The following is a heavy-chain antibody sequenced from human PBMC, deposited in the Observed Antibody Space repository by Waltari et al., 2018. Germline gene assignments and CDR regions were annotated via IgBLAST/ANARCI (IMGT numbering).Heavy chain of an antibody. CDR1: GFTFSSYA. V-gene: IGHV3-23*01. J-gene: IGHJ4*02. CDR3: AKDNWNSLHVDGNY. CDR2: ISGSGGST. D-gene: IGHD1-7*01. Sequence: EVQLLASGGCLVQPGGSLRLSCAASGFTFSSYAMSWVPQAPGQGLEWVSAISGSGGSTYYADSVKGRFTISRDNSKNTLYLQMNSLRAEDTAVYYCAKDNWNSLHVDGNYWGQGTLVTVSS.